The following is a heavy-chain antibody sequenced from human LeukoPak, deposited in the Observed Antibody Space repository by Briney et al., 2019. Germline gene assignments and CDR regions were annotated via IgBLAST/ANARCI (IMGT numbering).Heavy chain of an antibody. V-gene: IGHV3-53*04. CDR1: GFTVNSNY. CDR2: IYGGGST. J-gene: IGHJ5*02. CDR3: ARDLRSCSGGECYEYKWFDP. D-gene: IGHD2-21*01. Sequence: GGSLTLSCGASGFTVNSNYMAWVRQAPGKGLEWVAFIYGGGSTHFSEVVRGRFTISRHNSNNTLYLHTGSLRPEDTGVYYCARDLRSCSGGECYEYKWFDPWGQGTLVTVSS.